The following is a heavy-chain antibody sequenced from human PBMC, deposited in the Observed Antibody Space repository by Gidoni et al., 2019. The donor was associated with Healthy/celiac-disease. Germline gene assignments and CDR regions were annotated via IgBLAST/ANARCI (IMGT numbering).Heavy chain of an antibody. V-gene: IGHV3-43*01. CDR3: AKDMKERVVAATLSGMDV. J-gene: IGHJ6*02. D-gene: IGHD2-15*01. Sequence: EVQLLESGGVVVMPGGSWRLSCAASGFPLNDLCMHWVRQAPGKGLEWVSLISWDCGSTYYADSVKGRFTISRDNSKNSLYLQMNSLRTEDTALYYCAKDMKERVVAATLSGMDVWGQGTTVTVSS. CDR2: ISWDCGST. CDR1: GFPLNDLC.